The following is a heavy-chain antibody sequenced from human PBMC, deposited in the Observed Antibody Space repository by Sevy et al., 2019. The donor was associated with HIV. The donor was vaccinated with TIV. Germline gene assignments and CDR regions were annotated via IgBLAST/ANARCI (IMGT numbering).Heavy chain of an antibody. CDR3: ASSDATSRFGYYYFAMDF. J-gene: IGHJ6*02. CDR1: GFTFNTYN. V-gene: IGHV3-48*02. D-gene: IGHD3-22*01. CDR2: ISYTSTTI. Sequence: GGSLRLSWAVSGFTFNTYNMNWVRQAPGKGLEWVSYISYTSTTIYYADSVRGRFTISRDNAKNTLYLQMNSLRDEDTAVYYCASSDATSRFGYYYFAMDFWGQGTSVTVSS.